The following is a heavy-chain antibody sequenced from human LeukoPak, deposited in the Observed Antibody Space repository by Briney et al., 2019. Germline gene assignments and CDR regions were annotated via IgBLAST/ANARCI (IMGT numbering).Heavy chain of an antibody. V-gene: IGHV3-23*01. CDR1: GFTFSSYA. CDR3: AKVIPMYSRTNWFDP. J-gene: IGHJ5*02. D-gene: IGHD6-13*01. CDR2: ISGSGGST. Sequence: PGGSLRLSCAASGFTFSSYAMSGVRQAPGKGLEWVSAISGSGGSTYYADSVKGRFTISRDNSKNTLYLQMNRLRAEDTAVYYCAKVIPMYSRTNWFDPWGQGTLVTVSS.